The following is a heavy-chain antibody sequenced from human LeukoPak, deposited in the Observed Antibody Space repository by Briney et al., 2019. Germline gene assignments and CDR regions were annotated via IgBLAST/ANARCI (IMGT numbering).Heavy chain of an antibody. D-gene: IGHD6-6*01. CDR1: GASISSYY. CDR2: IYYSGIT. Sequence: TSETLSLTCAISGASISSYYWSWVRQPPGKGLEWIGSIYYSGITYYNSSLKSRVTISVDTSKNQFSLKLNSVTAADTAVYYCARGSSAARPNFDYWGQGTLVTVSS. CDR3: ARGSSAARPNFDY. J-gene: IGHJ4*02. V-gene: IGHV4-39*07.